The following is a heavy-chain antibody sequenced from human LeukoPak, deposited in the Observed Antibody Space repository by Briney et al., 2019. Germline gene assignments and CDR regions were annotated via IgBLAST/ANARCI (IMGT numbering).Heavy chain of an antibody. CDR2: IYYSGST. Sequence: SETLSLTCTVSGGSISSGGYYWSWIRQHPGKGLEWIGYIYYSGSTYYNPSLKSRVTISVDTSKNQFSLKLSSVTAADTAVYYCARAGNSAYYYYGMDVWGQGTTVTVSS. CDR1: GGSISSGGYY. V-gene: IGHV4-31*03. J-gene: IGHJ6*02. D-gene: IGHD4-23*01. CDR3: ARAGNSAYYYYGMDV.